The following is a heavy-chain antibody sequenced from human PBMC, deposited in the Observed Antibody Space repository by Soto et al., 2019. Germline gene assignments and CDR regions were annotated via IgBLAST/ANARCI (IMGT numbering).Heavy chain of an antibody. V-gene: IGHV4-39*01. J-gene: IGHJ4*02. Sequence: QLQLQESGPGLVKPSETLSLTCTVSGGSISGSSYYWGWIRQPPGKGLEWIGSIYYSGSTYYNPSLKSRVTLTGDTSKNQFSLNLSSVTAADTAVYYCARSSAVITTLDYFDYWGQGTLVTVSS. CDR2: IYYSGST. CDR3: ARSSAVITTLDYFDY. D-gene: IGHD3-22*01. CDR1: GGSISGSSYY.